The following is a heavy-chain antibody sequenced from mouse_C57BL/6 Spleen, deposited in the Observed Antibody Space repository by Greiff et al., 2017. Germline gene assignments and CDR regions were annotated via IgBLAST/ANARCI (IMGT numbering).Heavy chain of an antibody. D-gene: IGHD1-1*01. CDR2: INPGSGGT. CDR1: GYAFTNYL. CDR3: ARGRTTDYYFDY. Sequence: QVQLQQSGAELVRPGTSVKVSCKASGYAFTNYLIEWVKQRPGQGLEWIGVINPGSGGTNYNEKFKGKATLTADKSSSTAYMQLSSLTSEDSAVYFCARGRTTDYYFDYWGQGTTLTVSS. V-gene: IGHV1-54*01. J-gene: IGHJ2*01.